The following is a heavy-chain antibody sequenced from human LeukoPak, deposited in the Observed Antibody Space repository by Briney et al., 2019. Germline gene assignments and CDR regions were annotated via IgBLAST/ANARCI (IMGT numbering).Heavy chain of an antibody. CDR2: INRDESST. V-gene: IGHV3-74*01. D-gene: IGHD2-21*02. CDR1: GFTFSSYW. Sequence: GGSLRLSCAASGFTFSSYWMHWVRQAPGKGLVWVSRINRDESSTSYADSVKGRFTISRDNAKNTLYLQMNSLRAEDTAVYYCARAGYCGGDCYFWASSYYYYMDVWGKGTTVTVSS. J-gene: IGHJ6*03. CDR3: ARAGYCGGDCYFWASSYYYYMDV.